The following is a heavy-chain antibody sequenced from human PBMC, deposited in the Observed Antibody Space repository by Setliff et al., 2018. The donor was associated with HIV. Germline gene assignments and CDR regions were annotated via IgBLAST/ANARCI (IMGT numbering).Heavy chain of an antibody. CDR1: GRSFSGYY. D-gene: IGHD5-18*01. Sequence: SETLSLTCAVYGRSFSGYYWNWIRQSPGKGLEWIGEINHSGGTNYNPSLKSRVTMSIDTSKNQFSLNVSSVTAADTAVYYCARRWGIRGYSSWGPGTLVTVSS. CDR3: ARRWGIRGYSS. CDR2: INHSGGT. J-gene: IGHJ5*02. V-gene: IGHV4-34*01.